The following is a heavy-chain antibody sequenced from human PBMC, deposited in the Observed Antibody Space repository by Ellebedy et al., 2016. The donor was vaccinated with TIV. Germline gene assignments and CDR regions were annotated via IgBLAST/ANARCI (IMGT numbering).Heavy chain of an antibody. Sequence: SQTPSLTCAIPGDSVPSNSAAWNWIRQSPSRGLEWPGRTYYRSKWYHDYAASVKSRITINPDTSKNQFSLQLNSVTPEDTAVYYCARGQSGSGRIFDFWGQGTQVTVSS. CDR3: ARGQSGSGRIFDF. CDR1: GDSVPSNSAA. CDR2: TYYRSKWYH. D-gene: IGHD3-10*01. J-gene: IGHJ4*02. V-gene: IGHV6-1*01.